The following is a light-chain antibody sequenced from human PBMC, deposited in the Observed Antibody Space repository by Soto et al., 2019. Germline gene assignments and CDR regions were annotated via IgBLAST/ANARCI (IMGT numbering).Light chain of an antibody. Sequence: DIQMPQSPSTRHSSLGDRLTITCGESQSISGFFAWYQQRPAKAPTLLVFDASSMESGVPSRFIGIGSGTEVTLTISSLQTDDFATYYGQQYDNWPTITFCQGTRLEIK. CDR3: QQYDNWPTIT. CDR1: QSISGF. J-gene: IGKJ5*01. V-gene: IGKV1-5*01. CDR2: DAS.